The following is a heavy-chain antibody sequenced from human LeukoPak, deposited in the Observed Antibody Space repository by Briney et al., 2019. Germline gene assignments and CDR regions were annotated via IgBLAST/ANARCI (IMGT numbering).Heavy chain of an antibody. CDR3: ARGYYGSGSFGGWFDP. V-gene: IGHV4-38-2*02. D-gene: IGHD3-10*01. Sequence: SETLSLTCTVSDSSISSAYYWGWTRQPPGAGLEWIGSIYHSGGTYYTPSLKSRVSISVDTSKNQFSLKLSSVTAADTAVYYCARGYYGSGSFGGWFDPWGLGTLVTVSS. CDR1: DSSISSAYY. CDR2: IYHSGGT. J-gene: IGHJ5*02.